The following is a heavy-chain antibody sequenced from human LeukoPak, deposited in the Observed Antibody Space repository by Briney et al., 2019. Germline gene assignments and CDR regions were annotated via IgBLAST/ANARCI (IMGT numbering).Heavy chain of an antibody. CDR3: VKDQGLGGGSVWGY. CDR1: GFTFSNYA. D-gene: IGHD2-15*01. Sequence: GGSLRLSCTASGFTFSNYAMSWVRQAPGKGLEWVSAISGSGGNTYYADSVKGRFTISRDNSKNMLYLQMNSLRVEDTAVYYCVKDQGLGGGSVWGYWGQGNLVTVSS. V-gene: IGHV3-23*01. CDR2: ISGSGGNT. J-gene: IGHJ4*02.